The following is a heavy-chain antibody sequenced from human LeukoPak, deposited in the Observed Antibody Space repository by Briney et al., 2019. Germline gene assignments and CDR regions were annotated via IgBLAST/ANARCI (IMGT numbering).Heavy chain of an antibody. D-gene: IGHD3-10*01. CDR2: ISWNSGSI. V-gene: IGHV3-9*01. CDR3: AKVAEGYDYGSGSYYYFDY. CDR1: GFAFDDYA. Sequence: GGSLRLSCAASGFAFDDYAMHWVLQAPGKGLEWVSGISWNSGSIGYADSVKGRFTISRDNAKNSLYLQMNSLRAEDTALYYCAKVAEGYDYGSGSYYYFDYWGQGILVTVSS. J-gene: IGHJ4*02.